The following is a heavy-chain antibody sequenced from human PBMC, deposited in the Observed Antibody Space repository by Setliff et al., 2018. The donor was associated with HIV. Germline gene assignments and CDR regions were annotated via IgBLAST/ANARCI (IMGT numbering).Heavy chain of an antibody. J-gene: IGHJ6*03. CDR1: GYTLSDLS. CDR3: ARGALGPTVTSYYYYYMDV. CDR2: FDAEDDDV. Sequence: ASVKVSCKVPGYTLSDLSIHWVRQTGKKGLEWMGGFDAEDDDVIYAQKFQGRVTITADKSTSTAYMELSSLRSEDTAVYYCARGALGPTVTSYYYYYMDVWGKGTTVTVSS. V-gene: IGHV1-24*01. D-gene: IGHD4-17*01.